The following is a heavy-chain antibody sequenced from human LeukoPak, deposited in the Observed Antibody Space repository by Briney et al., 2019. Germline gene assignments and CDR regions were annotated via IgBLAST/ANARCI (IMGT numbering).Heavy chain of an antibody. CDR3: ARGGYTFGYDDY. D-gene: IGHD5-18*01. Sequence: GGSLRLSCAASGFTFSSHEMNWVRQAPGKGLQWVSYISSSGNTIYYADSVKGRFTISRDNAKNSLYLQMNSLRAEDTAVYYCARGGYTFGYDDYWGQGTLVTVSS. V-gene: IGHV3-48*03. J-gene: IGHJ4*02. CDR2: ISSSGNTI. CDR1: GFTFSSHE.